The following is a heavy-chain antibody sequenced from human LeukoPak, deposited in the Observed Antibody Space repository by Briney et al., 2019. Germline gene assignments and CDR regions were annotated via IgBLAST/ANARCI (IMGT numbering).Heavy chain of an antibody. CDR3: ARGAPAFLYPPDY. CDR2: ISSSSSYI. D-gene: IGHD2-2*01. V-gene: IGHV3-21*01. J-gene: IGHJ4*02. Sequence: GGSLRLSCAASGFTFSSYSMNWVRQAPGKGLEWVSSISSSSSYIYYADSVKGRFTISRDNAKNSLYLQMNSLGAEDTAVYYCARGAPAFLYPPDYWGQGTLVTVSS. CDR1: GFTFSSYS.